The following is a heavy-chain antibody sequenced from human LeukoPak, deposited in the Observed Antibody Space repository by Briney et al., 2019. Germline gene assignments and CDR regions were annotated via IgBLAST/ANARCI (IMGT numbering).Heavy chain of an antibody. V-gene: IGHV1-8*02. J-gene: IGHJ6*02. CDR2: MNPNSGNT. Sequence: ASVKVSCKASGYTFTSYGISWVRQAPGQGLEWMGWMNPNSGNTGYAQKFQGRVTMTRNTSISTAYMELSSLRSEDTAVYYCAGPIAVAGNYYYGMDVWGQGTTVTVSS. CDR1: GYTFTSYG. D-gene: IGHD6-19*01. CDR3: AGPIAVAGNYYYGMDV.